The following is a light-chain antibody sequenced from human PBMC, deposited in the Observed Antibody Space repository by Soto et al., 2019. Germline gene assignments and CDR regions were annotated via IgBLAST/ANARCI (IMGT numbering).Light chain of an antibody. Sequence: EIVMTQSPATLSVSPGERATLSCRASQSVSSALAWYQQKPGQVPRLLIYGASTRASGVPARFGGSGSGTEFTLTISSLQSEDFAVYYCQQYNDWRTFGQGTKVEIK. CDR2: GAS. CDR3: QQYNDWRT. J-gene: IGKJ1*01. V-gene: IGKV3-15*01. CDR1: QSVSSA.